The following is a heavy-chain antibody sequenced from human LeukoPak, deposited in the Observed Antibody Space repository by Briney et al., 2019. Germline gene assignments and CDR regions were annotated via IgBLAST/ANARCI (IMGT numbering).Heavy chain of an antibody. V-gene: IGHV3-30*03. Sequence: GGSLRLSCAASGFTFTNYGMHWVRQAPGKGLEWVGLITYDGYYKYYSDSVKGRFTISSETSKKTTYLQMKRRREEDTAVYYCARDLSPVVRASPMGYWGQGTPVTVSS. CDR3: ARDLSPVVRASPMGY. J-gene: IGHJ4*02. D-gene: IGHD3-10*01. CDR2: ITYDGYYK. CDR1: GFTFTNYG.